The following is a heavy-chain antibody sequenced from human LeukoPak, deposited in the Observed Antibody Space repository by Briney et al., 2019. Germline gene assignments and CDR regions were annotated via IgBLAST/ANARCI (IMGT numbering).Heavy chain of an antibody. CDR3: TRDLMDYDVSTGLHHYYMDV. Sequence: GGSLRLSCAASGFTFSNAWMSWVRQAPGKGLEWVGRIKSKTDGGTTDYAAPVKGRFTISRDDSKNTPYLQMNSLKTEDTAVYYCTRDLMDYDVSTGLHHYYMDVWGQGTTVTVSS. D-gene: IGHD3-9*01. V-gene: IGHV3-15*01. J-gene: IGHJ6*02. CDR1: GFTFSNAW. CDR2: IKSKTDGGTT.